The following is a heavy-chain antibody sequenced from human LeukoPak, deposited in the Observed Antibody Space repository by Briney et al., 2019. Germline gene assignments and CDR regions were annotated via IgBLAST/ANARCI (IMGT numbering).Heavy chain of an antibody. D-gene: IGHD1-1*01. J-gene: IGHJ4*02. CDR2: INVGSGDT. CDR3: ARGNGPGAYLIDF. V-gene: IGHV1-3*01. CDR1: GYTFTDYA. Sequence: ASVKVSCKASGYTFTDYALHWVRQAPGHRLERMGMINVGSGDTKYSQKFQGRVPISRDTSANTAYMELSSLRSEDTAVYYCARGNGPGAYLIDFWGQGTLVTVSS.